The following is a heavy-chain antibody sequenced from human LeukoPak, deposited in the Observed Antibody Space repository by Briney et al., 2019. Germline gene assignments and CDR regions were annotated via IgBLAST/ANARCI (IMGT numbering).Heavy chain of an antibody. CDR1: GGSISSSSYY. CDR2: IYYSGST. Sequence: SETLSLTCTVSGGSISSSSYYWGWIRQPPGKGLEWIGSIYYSGSTYYNPSLKSRVTISVDTSKNQFSLKLSSVTAADTAVYYCARHDGSSWSYAFDIWGQGTMVTVSS. V-gene: IGHV4-39*01. J-gene: IGHJ3*02. D-gene: IGHD6-13*01. CDR3: ARHDGSSWSYAFDI.